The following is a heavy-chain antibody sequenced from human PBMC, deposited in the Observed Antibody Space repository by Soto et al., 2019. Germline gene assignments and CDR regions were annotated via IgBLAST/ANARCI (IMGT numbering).Heavy chain of an antibody. Sequence: SVGDGSSVRYCGRRIRQNPGKGLEWIGYIYYSGSTNYNPSLKSRVTISVDTSKNQFSLKLSSVTAADTAVYYCARDRCSGGSCYSEAWGQGTMVTVSS. J-gene: IGHJ3*01. CDR2: IYYSGST. CDR1: DGSSVRYC. D-gene: IGHD2-15*01. V-gene: IGHV4-59*01. CDR3: ARDRCSGGSCYSEA.